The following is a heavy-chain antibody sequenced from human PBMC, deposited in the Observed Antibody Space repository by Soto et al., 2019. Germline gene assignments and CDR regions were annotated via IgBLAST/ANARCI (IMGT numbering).Heavy chain of an antibody. CDR2: IKQDGSEK. D-gene: IGHD3-3*01. Sequence: GGSLRLSCAASGFTFSSYWMSWVRQAPGKGLEWVANIKQDGSEKYYVDSVKGRFTISRDNAKNSLYLQMNSLRAEDTAVYYCARTPGSRETYYDFWSGWRGYFDYWGQGTLVTVSS. V-gene: IGHV3-7*01. J-gene: IGHJ4*02. CDR1: GFTFSSYW. CDR3: ARTPGSRETYYDFWSGWRGYFDY.